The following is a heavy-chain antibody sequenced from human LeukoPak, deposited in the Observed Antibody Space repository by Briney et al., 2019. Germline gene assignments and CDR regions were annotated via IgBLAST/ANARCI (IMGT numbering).Heavy chain of an antibody. V-gene: IGHV1-69*05. Sequence: SVKVSCKASGYTFTSYDINWARQAAGQGLEWMGRIIPIFGTANYAQKFQGRVTITTDESTSTAYMELSSLRSEDTAVYYCARASRGYYDSSGPNWGQGTLVTVSS. CDR3: ARASRGYYDSSGPN. CDR1: GYTFTSYD. D-gene: IGHD3-22*01. J-gene: IGHJ4*02. CDR2: IIPIFGTA.